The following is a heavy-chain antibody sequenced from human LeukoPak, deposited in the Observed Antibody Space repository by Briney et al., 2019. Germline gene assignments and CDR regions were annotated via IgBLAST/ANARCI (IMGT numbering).Heavy chain of an antibody. J-gene: IGHJ4*02. CDR2: INPRGSST. CDR1: GYTFTRYY. V-gene: IGHV1-46*01. Sequence: ASVNVSFKGSGYTFTRYYLHWVGPAAGQGRDGVGLINPRGSSTTDPQKFQGRVTMTRDTSTSTVYMEMSSLRSDDTAVYYCARTALVGNSLPLLDYWGQGTLVSVSS. CDR3: ARTALVGNSLPLLDY. D-gene: IGHD1-1*01.